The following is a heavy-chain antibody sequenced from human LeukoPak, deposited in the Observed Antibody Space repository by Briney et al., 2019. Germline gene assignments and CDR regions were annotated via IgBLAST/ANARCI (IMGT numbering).Heavy chain of an antibody. CDR2: MNPNSGNT. CDR1: GYTFTSYD. CDR3: ARAKKQILAYGMDV. Sequence: ASVKVSCKASGYTFTSYDINWVRQATGQGLEWMGWMNPNSGNTGYAQKFQGRVTMTRNTSISKAYMELSSLRSEDTAVYYCARAKKQILAYGMDVWGQGTTVTVSS. D-gene: IGHD3-3*01. J-gene: IGHJ6*02. V-gene: IGHV1-8*01.